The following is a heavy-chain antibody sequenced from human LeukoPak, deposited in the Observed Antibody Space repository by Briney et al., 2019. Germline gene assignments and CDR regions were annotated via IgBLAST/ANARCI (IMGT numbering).Heavy chain of an antibody. CDR3: ARGDDILTGFYGMDV. CDR2: IYDGSST. V-gene: IGHV3-53*01. CDR1: GFTVSSNY. Sequence: GGSLRLSCIVSGFTVSSNYMNWVRQAPGKGLEWVSVIYDGSSTYYADSVKGRFTISRDNSKNTLYLQVNSLRAEDTAVYYCARGDDILTGFYGMDVWGQGTTVTVSS. D-gene: IGHD3-9*01. J-gene: IGHJ6*02.